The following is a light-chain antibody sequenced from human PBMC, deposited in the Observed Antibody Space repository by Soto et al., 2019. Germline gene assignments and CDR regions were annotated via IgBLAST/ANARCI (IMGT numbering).Light chain of an antibody. CDR3: QQVKSYPLT. Sequence: AIQLTQSPSSLSASVGDRVTITCRASQDMSSSLAWYQQKPLKAPKLLVAEASILQSGVPSRFSGSGSGTDFTLSISSLQPEDFATYYSQQVKSYPLTCGGGTKVEIK. V-gene: IGKV1-13*02. J-gene: IGKJ4*01. CDR1: QDMSSS. CDR2: EAS.